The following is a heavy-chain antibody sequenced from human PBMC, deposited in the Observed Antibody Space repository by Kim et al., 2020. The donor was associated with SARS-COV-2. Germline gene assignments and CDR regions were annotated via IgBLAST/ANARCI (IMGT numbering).Heavy chain of an antibody. D-gene: IGHD6-13*01. CDR2: ISWNSGSI. V-gene: IGHV3-9*01. CDR3: AKDKGAAAAGIFDY. J-gene: IGHJ4*02. CDR1: GFTFGDYA. Sequence: GGSLRLSCAASGFTFGDYAMHWVRQAPGKGLEWVSGISWNSGSIGYADSVKGRFTISRDNAKNSLYLQMNSLRAEDTALYYCAKDKGAAAAGIFDYWGQGTLVTVSS.